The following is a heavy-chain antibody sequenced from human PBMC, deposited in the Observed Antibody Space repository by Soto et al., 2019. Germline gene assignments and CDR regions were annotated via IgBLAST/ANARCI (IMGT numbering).Heavy chain of an antibody. V-gene: IGHV3-7*01. CDR2: IKQAGSEK. Sequence: PGGSLRLACAASGFTFSAYWMSWVRQAPGRGLEWVANIKQAGSEKYYVDSVNGRFIISRDDAKNSLFLQVNSLRVEDTAVYYCAREKPANGYFDYWGQGT. CDR3: AREKPANGYFDY. CDR1: GFTFSAYW. J-gene: IGHJ4*02.